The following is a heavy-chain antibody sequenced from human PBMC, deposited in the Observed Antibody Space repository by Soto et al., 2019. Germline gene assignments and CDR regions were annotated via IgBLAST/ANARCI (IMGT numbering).Heavy chain of an antibody. CDR2: IMPVFRTP. CDR1: GGTFRTAA. D-gene: IGHD3-3*02. CDR3: ARDDDRPQLGGNYYYILDV. J-gene: IGHJ6*02. V-gene: IGHV1-69*12. Sequence: QVQLEQSGAEVKKPGSSVKVSCKASGGTFRTAAVSWVRQAPGQGLEWMGGIMPVFRTPDYAQKFHGRVTITADESTSTACMELGGLRSDDTAVYYCARDDDRPQLGGNYYYILDVWGQGTTITVSS.